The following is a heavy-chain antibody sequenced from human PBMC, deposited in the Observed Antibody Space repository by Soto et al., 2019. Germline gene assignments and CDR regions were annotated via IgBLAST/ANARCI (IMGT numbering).Heavy chain of an antibody. J-gene: IGHJ4*02. CDR3: ARGERYYYDSSGYFGFDY. V-gene: IGHV4-59*01. CDR2: MYNTGST. Sequence: PSETLSLTCTVSGGSISSYYWSWIRQPPGKGLEWIGYMYNTGSTIYNPSLKSRVTISVDTSKNQFSLKLNSVTAADTAVYYCARGERYYYDSSGYFGFDYWGQGTLVTVSS. CDR1: GGSISSYY. D-gene: IGHD3-22*01.